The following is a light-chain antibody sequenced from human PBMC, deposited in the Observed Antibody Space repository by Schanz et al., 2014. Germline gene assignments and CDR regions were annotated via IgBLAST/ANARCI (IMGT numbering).Light chain of an antibody. V-gene: IGLV8-61*01. CDR1: SASVSAGHY. Sequence: QTVVTQEPSFSVSPGGTVTLTCGLSSASVSAGHYPSWYQQSPGQAPRTLIHSTNTRSSGVPDRFSASILGNKAALTITGAQADDESDYYCLLYMGSGTWVFGGGTKLTVL. CDR3: LLYMGSGTWV. CDR2: STN. J-gene: IGLJ3*02.